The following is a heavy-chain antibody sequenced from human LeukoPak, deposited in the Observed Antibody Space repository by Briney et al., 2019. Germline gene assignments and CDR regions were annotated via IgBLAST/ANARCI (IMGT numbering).Heavy chain of an antibody. J-gene: IGHJ5*02. V-gene: IGHV1-46*01. CDR2: INPRGGST. CDR3: ARSDIRPGWFDP. D-gene: IGHD2-15*01. CDR1: GYLFIAYY. Sequence: GASVKVSCKASGYLFIAYYMHWVRQAPGQGLEWMGIINPRGGSTTYAQKFQGRVTMTRDTSTSTVYMELNSLRSEDTAVYYCARSDIRPGWFDPWGQGTLVTVSS.